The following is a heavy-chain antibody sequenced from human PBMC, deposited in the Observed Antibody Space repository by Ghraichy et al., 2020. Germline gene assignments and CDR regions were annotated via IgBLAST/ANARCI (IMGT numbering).Heavy chain of an antibody. V-gene: IGHV4-30-4*01. J-gene: IGHJ2*01. CDR1: GGSISSGGYY. CDR3: ARDNSPSRWPNWYFDL. Sequence: SLNISCTVSGGSISSGGYYWSWIRQPPGKGLEWIGYISYSGSTYYNPSLKSRVTISVDTSKNQFSLKLSSVTAAYTAVYYCARDNSPSRWPNWYFDLWGRGTLVTVSS. D-gene: IGHD4-23*01. CDR2: ISYSGST.